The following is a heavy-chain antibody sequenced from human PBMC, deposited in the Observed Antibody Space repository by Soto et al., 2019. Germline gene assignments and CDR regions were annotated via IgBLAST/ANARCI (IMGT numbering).Heavy chain of an antibody. CDR3: ARGGSGYVWFNEF. Sequence: ASVKVSCKASGYTFTNYYMHWVRQAPGQGLEWMGWMNPRIGGAKYAQAFQDRVTMTRDASISTAYMEVTSLRHEDTAVYFCARGGSGYVWFNEFWGQGTLVTVSS. CDR2: MNPRIGGA. J-gene: IGHJ4*02. V-gene: IGHV1-2*02. D-gene: IGHD3-22*01. CDR1: GYTFTNYY.